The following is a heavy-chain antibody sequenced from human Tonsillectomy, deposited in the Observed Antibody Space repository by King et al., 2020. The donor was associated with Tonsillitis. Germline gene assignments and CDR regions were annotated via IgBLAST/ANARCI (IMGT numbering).Heavy chain of an antibody. CDR1: GDSVSSNRAA. CDR3: AKSYSSGWYGPERSQYFQH. D-gene: IGHD6-19*01. CDR2: TYYRSKWYN. Sequence: VQLPQSGPGLVKPSQTLSLTCAISGDSVSSNRAAWNWIRQSPSRGLEWLGRTYYRSKWYNDYAVSVKSRITINPDTSKNQFSLQLNSVTPEDTAVYYCAKSYSSGWYGPERSQYFQHWGQGTLVTVSS. V-gene: IGHV6-1*01. J-gene: IGHJ1*01.